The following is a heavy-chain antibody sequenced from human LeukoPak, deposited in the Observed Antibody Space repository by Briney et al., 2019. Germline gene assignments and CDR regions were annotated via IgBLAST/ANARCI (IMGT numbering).Heavy chain of an antibody. J-gene: IGHJ4*02. CDR1: GGSIISDTYY. V-gene: IGHV4-39*01. Sequence: SETLSLTCTVSGGSIISDTYYWGWVRQPPGKGLEWIGSTNYFGSAYYNPSLESRVTISVDTSKNQFFLKLSAVIAADTAVYYCARLGLTGYKSGSSAPSDSWGQGTLVTVSS. D-gene: IGHD3-9*01. CDR2: TNYFGSA. CDR3: ARLGLTGYKSGSSAPSDS.